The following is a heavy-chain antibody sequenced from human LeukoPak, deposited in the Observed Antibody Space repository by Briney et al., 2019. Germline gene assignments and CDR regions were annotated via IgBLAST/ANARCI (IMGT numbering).Heavy chain of an antibody. V-gene: IGHV3-53*01. CDR1: GVTVSTIY. Sequence: GGSLRLSCAASGVTVSTIYMGWVRQAPGKGLDWVSVIYPDGKAYYAESVKGRFTISRDSSDNPLFLQMNSLRAEDTAVYYCATLQGWYGKGCFDYWGQGTLVTVSS. CDR2: IYPDGKA. CDR3: ATLQGWYGKGCFDY. D-gene: IGHD6-19*01. J-gene: IGHJ4*02.